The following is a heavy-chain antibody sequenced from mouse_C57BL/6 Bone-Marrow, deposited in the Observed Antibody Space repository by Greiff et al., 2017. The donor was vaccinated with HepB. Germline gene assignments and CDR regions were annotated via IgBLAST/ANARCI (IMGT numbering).Heavy chain of an antibody. V-gene: IGHV1-61*01. J-gene: IGHJ3*01. CDR2: IYPSDSET. CDR3: ARSPYDSWFAY. D-gene: IGHD2-4*01. Sequence: QVQLQQSGAELVRPGSSVKLSCKASGYTFTSYWMDWVKQRPGQGLEWIGNIYPSDSETHYNQKFKDKATLTVDKSSSTAYMQLSSLTSEDSAVYYCARSPYDSWFAYWGQGTLVTVSA. CDR1: GYTFTSYW.